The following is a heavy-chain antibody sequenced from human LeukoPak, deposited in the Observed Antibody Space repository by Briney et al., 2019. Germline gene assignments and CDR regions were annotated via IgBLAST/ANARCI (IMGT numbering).Heavy chain of an antibody. Sequence: QPGRSLSLSCAASGFTVSSYAMSSVRHDAGKGMEWVSAVSGSGGSTYYADSVKGRFTISRDNSKNTLYLQMNSLRAEDTAVYYYAKHVTTVVPLAFDIWGQGTMVTVSS. D-gene: IGHD4-23*01. J-gene: IGHJ3*02. CDR1: GFTVSSYA. CDR2: VSGSGGST. CDR3: AKHVTTVVPLAFDI. V-gene: IGHV3-23*01.